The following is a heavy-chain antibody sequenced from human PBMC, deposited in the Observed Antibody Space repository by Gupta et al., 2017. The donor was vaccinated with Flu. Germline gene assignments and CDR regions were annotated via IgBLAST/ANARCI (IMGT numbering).Heavy chain of an antibody. Sequence: ELQLVESVGGLVKPGGSLRLPCAASGFTFSHAWTSWLRQAPGKGLEWVGRIKSKTDGGTTDYAAPVKGRFTISRDDSKNTLYLQMNSLKTEDTAVYYCTTFGIVVVPDSYGMDVWGQGTTVTVSS. CDR1: GFTFSHAW. J-gene: IGHJ6*02. V-gene: IGHV3-15*01. CDR2: IKSKTDGGTT. CDR3: TTFGIVVVPDSYGMDV. D-gene: IGHD2-2*01.